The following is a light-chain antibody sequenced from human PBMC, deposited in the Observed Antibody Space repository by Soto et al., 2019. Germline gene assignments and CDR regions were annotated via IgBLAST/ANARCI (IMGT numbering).Light chain of an antibody. V-gene: IGKV3-20*01. J-gene: IGKJ4*01. CDR1: QSVSSNY. Sequence: EIVLTQSPGTLSLSPGERATLSCRASQSVSSNYLAWYQQKPGQAPRLLIYGASSRATGLPDRFSGSGSGTDFTLTISRLEPEDFAVYYCQQYGSSPLTFGGGTKVEIK. CDR3: QQYGSSPLT. CDR2: GAS.